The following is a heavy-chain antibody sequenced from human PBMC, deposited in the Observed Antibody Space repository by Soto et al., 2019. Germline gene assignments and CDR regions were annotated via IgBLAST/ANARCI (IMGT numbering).Heavy chain of an antibody. D-gene: IGHD3-10*01. CDR1: GGSFSGYY. Sequence: PSETLSLTCAVYGGSFSGYYWSWFRQPPGKGLEWIGEINHSGSTNYNPSLKSRVTISVDTSKNQFSLKLSSVTAADTAVYYCARAWVTSYGSGSYRKSSWFDPWGQGTLVTVSS. CDR2: INHSGST. J-gene: IGHJ5*02. CDR3: ARAWVTSYGSGSYRKSSWFDP. V-gene: IGHV4-34*09.